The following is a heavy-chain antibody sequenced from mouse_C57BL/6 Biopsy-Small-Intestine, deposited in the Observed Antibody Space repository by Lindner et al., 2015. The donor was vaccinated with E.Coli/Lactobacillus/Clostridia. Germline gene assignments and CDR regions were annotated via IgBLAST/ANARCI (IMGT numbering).Heavy chain of an antibody. J-gene: IGHJ1*03. CDR2: INPSTGGT. D-gene: IGHD1-1*01. V-gene: IGHV1-42*01. CDR3: ARGHYYGSRGWYFDV. CDR1: GYSFTGYY. Sequence: VQLQESGPELVKPGASVKISCKASGYSFTGYYMNWVKQSPEKSLGWIGEINPSTGGTTYNQKFKAKATLTVDKSSSTAYMQLKSLPSEDSAVYYCARGHYYGSRGWYFDVWGTGTTVTVSS.